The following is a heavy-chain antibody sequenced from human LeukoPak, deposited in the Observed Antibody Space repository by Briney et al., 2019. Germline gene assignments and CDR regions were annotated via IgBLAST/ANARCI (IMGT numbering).Heavy chain of an antibody. D-gene: IGHD1-1*01. CDR2: INPRGGST. V-gene: IGHV1-46*01. CDR3: ARVSLVQGGDY. CDR1: GYTFTSYY. Sequence: ASVKVSCKASGYTFTSYYMHWMRQAPGQGPEWMGIINPRGGSTDYAQKFQGRVTMTRDMSTSTVYMELSSLRSEDTAVYYCARVSLVQGGDYWGQGTLVTVSS. J-gene: IGHJ4*02.